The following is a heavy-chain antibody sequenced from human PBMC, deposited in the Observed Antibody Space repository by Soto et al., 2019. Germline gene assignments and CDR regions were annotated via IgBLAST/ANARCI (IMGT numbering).Heavy chain of an antibody. Sequence: QVQLVESGGGVVQPGRSLRLSCAASGFTISSYGMHWVRQAPGKGLEWVAVLSYDGSNKYYADSVKGRFTISRDNSKNTLYLQMNSLRAEDTAVYYCAKDNRGVTDDYGMDVWGQGTTVTVSS. CDR1: GFTISSYG. CDR3: AKDNRGVTDDYGMDV. V-gene: IGHV3-30*18. CDR2: LSYDGSNK. J-gene: IGHJ6*02. D-gene: IGHD3-10*01.